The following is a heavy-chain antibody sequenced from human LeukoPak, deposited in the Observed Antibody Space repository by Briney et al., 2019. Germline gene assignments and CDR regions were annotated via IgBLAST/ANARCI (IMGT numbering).Heavy chain of an antibody. J-gene: IGHJ4*02. CDR3: TRDIVYLQLEY. CDR1: GFAFPNYW. CDR2: IGKDGSEK. V-gene: IGHV3-7*01. Sequence: GGFLRLSCAASGFAFPNYWMVWVRQAPGKGLEWVASIGKDGSEKSYVDSVKGRFTISRDNARNSLYLQMSSLRVEDTAVYYCTRDIVYLQLEYWGQGALVTVSS. D-gene: IGHD2-15*01.